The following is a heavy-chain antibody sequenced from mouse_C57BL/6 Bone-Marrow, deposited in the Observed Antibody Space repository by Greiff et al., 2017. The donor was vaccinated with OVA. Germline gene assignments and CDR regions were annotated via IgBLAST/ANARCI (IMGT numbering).Heavy chain of an antibody. CDR2: INYDGSST. CDR1: GFTFSDYY. Sequence: EVMLVESEGGLVQPGSSMKLSCTASGFTFSDYYMAWVSQVPEKGLEWVANINYDGSSTYYLDSLKSRFIISRDNAKNIPYLLMSSLKSEDTATYYCARGSTTVDYWGQGTTLTVSS. CDR3: ARGSTTVDY. D-gene: IGHD1-1*01. V-gene: IGHV5-16*01. J-gene: IGHJ2*01.